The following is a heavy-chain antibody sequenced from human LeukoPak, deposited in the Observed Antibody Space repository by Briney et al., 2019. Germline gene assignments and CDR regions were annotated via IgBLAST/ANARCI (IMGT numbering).Heavy chain of an antibody. CDR1: GDSISSGDYY. CDR3: ARGPTVTSEFDY. V-gene: IGHV4-30-4*01. J-gene: IGHJ4*02. CDR2: IYYSGST. D-gene: IGHD4-17*01. Sequence: SETLSLTCTVSGDSISSGDYYWSWIRQPPGKGLEWIGYIYYSGSTYYNPSLKSRVTISVDTSKNQFSLKLSSVTAADTAVYYCARGPTVTSEFDYWGQGTLVTVSS.